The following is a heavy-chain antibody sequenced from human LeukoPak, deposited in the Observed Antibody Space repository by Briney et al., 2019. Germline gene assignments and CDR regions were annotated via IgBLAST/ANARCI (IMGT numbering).Heavy chain of an antibody. Sequence: SETLSLTCTVSGYSISSGYYWGWIRQPPGKGLEWIGSIYHSGSTYYNPSLKSRVTISVDTSKNQFSLKLSSVTAADTAVYYCARQRAINYYDSSGYYYDYWGQGTLVTVSS. CDR1: GYSISSGYY. J-gene: IGHJ4*02. D-gene: IGHD3-22*01. CDR2: IYHSGST. CDR3: ARQRAINYYDSSGYYYDY. V-gene: IGHV4-38-2*02.